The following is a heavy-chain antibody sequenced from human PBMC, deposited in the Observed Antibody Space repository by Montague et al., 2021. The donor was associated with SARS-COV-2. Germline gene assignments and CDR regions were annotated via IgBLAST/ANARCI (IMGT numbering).Heavy chain of an antibody. D-gene: IGHD7-27*01. J-gene: IGHJ5*02. V-gene: IGHV4-4*02. CDR2: VHHSGNA. CDR3: ACDRITRGLLDP. Sequence: SETLSLTCAVSGGSLSTPHYWSWVRQPPGKGLEWIGEVHHSGNANYNASFNGRATISVDKSKNQFSLTLTSVTAADTAVYYCACDRITRGLLDPWGQGTLVTVSS. CDR1: GGSLSTPHY.